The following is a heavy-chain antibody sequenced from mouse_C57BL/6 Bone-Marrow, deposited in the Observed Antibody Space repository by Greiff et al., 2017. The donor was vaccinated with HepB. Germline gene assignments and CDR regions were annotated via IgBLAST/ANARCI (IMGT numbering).Heavy chain of an antibody. CDR3: AREDPSSAPYYFDY. Sequence: QVQLQQSGAELVRPGASVKLSCKASGYTFTDYYINWVKQRPGQGLEWIARIYPGSGNTYYNEKFKGKATLTAEKSSSTAYMQLSSLTSEDSAVYFCAREDPSSAPYYFDYWGQGTTLTVSS. D-gene: IGHD3-2*02. J-gene: IGHJ2*01. CDR1: GYTFTDYY. CDR2: IYPGSGNT. V-gene: IGHV1-76*01.